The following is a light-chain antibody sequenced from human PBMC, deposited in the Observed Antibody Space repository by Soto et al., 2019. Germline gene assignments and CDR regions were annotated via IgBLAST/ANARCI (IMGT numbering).Light chain of an antibody. J-gene: IGKJ2*01. V-gene: IGKV3-20*01. Sequence: EIVLAQSPGTLSLSPGVRATLSCRASHSVSSSYLAWYQQNPGQAPRLLIYGASSRATGIPDRFSGSGSGTDFTLTISRLEPEDFAVYYCQQYGSSPPYTFGQGTKLEIK. CDR2: GAS. CDR1: HSVSSSY. CDR3: QQYGSSPPYT.